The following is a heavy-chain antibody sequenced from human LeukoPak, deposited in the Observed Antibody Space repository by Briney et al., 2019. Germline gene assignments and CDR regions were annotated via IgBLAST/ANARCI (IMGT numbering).Heavy chain of an antibody. CDR3: ARVRSTVTTYYFDY. V-gene: IGHV1-2*02. CDR1: GYTFTGYY. Sequence: GASVKVSCKASGYTFTGYYMHWVRQAPGQGLEWMGWINPNSGGTNYAQKFQGRVTMTRDTSISTAYMELSSLRSEDTAVYYCARVRSTVTTYYFDYWGQGTLVTVSS. J-gene: IGHJ4*02. CDR2: INPNSGGT. D-gene: IGHD4-17*01.